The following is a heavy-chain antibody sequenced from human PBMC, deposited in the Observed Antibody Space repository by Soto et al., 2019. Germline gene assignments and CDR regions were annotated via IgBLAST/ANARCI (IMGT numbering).Heavy chain of an antibody. CDR2: INPNFGTA. CDR3: ASTPWLGVPAHHPAF. J-gene: IGHJ6*02. V-gene: IGHV1-69*06. Sequence: ASVKVSCKASGCTFSSYAISWVRQAPGQGLEWMGGINPNFGTANYAQKFQGRVTITADKSTSTAYMELSSLRSEDTAVYYCASTPWLGVPAHHPAFWGQGTTVTVSS. D-gene: IGHD2-2*01. CDR1: GCTFSSYA.